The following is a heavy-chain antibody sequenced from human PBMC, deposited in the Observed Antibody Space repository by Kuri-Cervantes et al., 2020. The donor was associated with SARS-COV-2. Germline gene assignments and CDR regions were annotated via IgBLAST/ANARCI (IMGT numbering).Heavy chain of an antibody. J-gene: IGHJ4*02. CDR2: IKSKTDGGTT. Sequence: GESLKISCAASGFTFSNAWMSWVRQAPGKGLEWVGRIKSKTDGGTTDYAAPVKGRFTISRDDSKNTLYLQMNSLKTEDTAVYYCAREGSIAVAGPELDYWGQGTLVTVSS. V-gene: IGHV3-15*01. D-gene: IGHD6-19*01. CDR3: AREGSIAVAGPELDY. CDR1: GFTFSNAW.